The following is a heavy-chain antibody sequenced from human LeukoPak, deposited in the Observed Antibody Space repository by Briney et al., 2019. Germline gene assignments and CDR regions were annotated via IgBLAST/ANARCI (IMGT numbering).Heavy chain of an antibody. CDR3: ARKYCSSTSCYTSWFDP. Sequence: SETLSLTCTVSGGSISSGDYYWSWIRQPPGKGLEWIGYIYYSGSTYYNPSLKSRVTISVDTSKNQFSLKLSSVTAADTAVYYCARKYCSSTSCYTSWFDPWGQGTLVTVSS. CDR2: IYYSGST. D-gene: IGHD2-2*02. V-gene: IGHV4-30-4*08. J-gene: IGHJ5*02. CDR1: GGSISSGDYY.